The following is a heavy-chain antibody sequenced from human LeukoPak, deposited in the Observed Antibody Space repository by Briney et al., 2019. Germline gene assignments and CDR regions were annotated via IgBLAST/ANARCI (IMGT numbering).Heavy chain of an antibody. CDR1: GGTFSSYA. V-gene: IGHV1-69*13. D-gene: IGHD6-13*01. Sequence: GASLKVSCRASGGTFSSYAISWVRQAPGQGLEWMRGIIPIFGTANYAQKFQGRVTITADESMSTAYMELSSLRSEDTAVYYCARVGYSSSLTEDAFDLWGQGTMVTVSS. CDR2: IIPIFGTA. CDR3: ARVGYSSSLTEDAFDL. J-gene: IGHJ3*01.